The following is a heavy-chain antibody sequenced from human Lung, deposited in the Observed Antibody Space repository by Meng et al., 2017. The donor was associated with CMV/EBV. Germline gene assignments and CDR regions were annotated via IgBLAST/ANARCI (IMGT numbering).Heavy chain of an antibody. CDR1: GFTFSSYS. J-gene: IGHJ6*02. D-gene: IGHD2-21*01. V-gene: IGHV3-21*01. CDR2: ISSSGTYI. Sequence: GGSLRLXCAASGFTFSSYSMNWVRQAPGKGLEWVSSISSSGTYIYYADSVKGQFTISRDNAQNSLYLQMNSLRAEDTAVYYCARDVSPRSSAYFAIYYFYALDVWGQGTXVNGYS. CDR3: ARDVSPRSSAYFAIYYFYALDV.